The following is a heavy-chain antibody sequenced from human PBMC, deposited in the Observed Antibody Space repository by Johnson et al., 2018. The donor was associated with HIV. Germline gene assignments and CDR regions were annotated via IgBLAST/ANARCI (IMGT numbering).Heavy chain of an antibody. D-gene: IGHD1-7*01. CDR3: ARGSRLTVTTVAFDI. CDR1: GFTFSSYA. Sequence: VQLVESGGGVVQPGRSLRLSCAASGFTFSSYAMHWVRQAPGKGLEWVAVISYDGSNKYYADSVKVRFTISRDNSKNTLYLQMNSLRAEDTAVYYCARGSRLTVTTVAFDIWGQGTMVTVSS. V-gene: IGHV3-30-3*01. J-gene: IGHJ3*02. CDR2: ISYDGSNK.